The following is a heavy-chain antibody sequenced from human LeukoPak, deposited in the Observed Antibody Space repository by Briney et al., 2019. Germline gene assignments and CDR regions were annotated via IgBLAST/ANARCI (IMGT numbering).Heavy chain of an antibody. CDR3: ARDLTTYYYDSSGYLNWFDP. CDR2: IIPIFSTA. J-gene: IGHJ5*02. Sequence: SVKVSCKASGGTFSSYAISWVRQAPGQGLEWMGGIIPIFSTANYAQKFQGRVTITADESTSTAYMELSSLRSEDTAVYYCARDLTTYYYDSSGYLNWFDPWGQGTLVTVSS. V-gene: IGHV1-69*13. D-gene: IGHD3-22*01. CDR1: GGTFSSYA.